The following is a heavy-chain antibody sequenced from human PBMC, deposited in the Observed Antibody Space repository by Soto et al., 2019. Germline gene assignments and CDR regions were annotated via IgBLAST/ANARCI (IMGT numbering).Heavy chain of an antibody. V-gene: IGHV3-48*01. CDR3: ARDLGPSDP. CDR2: ISSSSSTI. CDR1: GFTFSSYS. J-gene: IGHJ5*02. D-gene: IGHD7-27*01. Sequence: GSLRLSCAASGFTFSSYSMNWVRQAPGKGLEWVSYISSSSSTIYYADSVKGRFTISRDNAKNSLYLQMNSLRAEDTAVYYCARDLGPSDPWGQGTLVTVSS.